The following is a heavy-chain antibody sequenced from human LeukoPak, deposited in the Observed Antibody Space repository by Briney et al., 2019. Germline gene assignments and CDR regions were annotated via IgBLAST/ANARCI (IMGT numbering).Heavy chain of an antibody. J-gene: IGHJ6*03. V-gene: IGHV4-4*07. CDR3: ARLKFYDSTGYSPGYYMDV. Sequence: SETLSLTCTVSGGSNNSIYWCWVRQSAGTGLEWIGRIYGSGITDYNPSLKSRVTMSLDTSRKQFSLRLTSVTAADTAVYYCARLKFYDSTGYSPGYYMDVWGKGTTDSVFS. CDR2: IYGSGIT. D-gene: IGHD3-22*01. CDR1: GGSNNSIY.